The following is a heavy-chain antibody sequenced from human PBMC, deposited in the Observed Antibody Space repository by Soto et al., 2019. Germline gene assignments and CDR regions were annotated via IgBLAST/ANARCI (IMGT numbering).Heavy chain of an antibody. CDR2: ISWDGGST. D-gene: IGHD1-20*01. CDR1: GFTFDDYT. CDR3: AKDSYNWNLGHYYYGMDV. J-gene: IGHJ6*02. Sequence: GGSLRLSCADSGFTFDDYTMHWVRQAPGKGLEWVSLISWDGGSTYYADSVKGRFTISRDNSKNSLYLQMNSLRTEDTALYYCAKDSYNWNLGHYYYGMDVWGQGTTVTVSS. V-gene: IGHV3-43*01.